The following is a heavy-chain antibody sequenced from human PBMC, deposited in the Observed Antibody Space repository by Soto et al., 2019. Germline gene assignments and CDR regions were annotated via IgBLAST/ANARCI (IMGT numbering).Heavy chain of an antibody. J-gene: IGHJ6*02. CDR1: GGSISSGGYY. V-gene: IGHV4-31*03. Sequence: SETLSLTCTVSGGSISSGGYYWSWIRQHPGKGLEWIGYIYYSGSTYYNPSLKSRVTISVDTSKNQFSLKLSSVTAADTAVYYCARDSPFMVRGFNYYYGMDVWGQGTTVTVSS. CDR2: IYYSGST. CDR3: ARDSPFMVRGFNYYYGMDV. D-gene: IGHD3-10*01.